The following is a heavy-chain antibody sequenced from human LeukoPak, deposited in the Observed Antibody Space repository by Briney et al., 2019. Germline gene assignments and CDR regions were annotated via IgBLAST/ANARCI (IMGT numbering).Heavy chain of an antibody. J-gene: IGHJ4*02. D-gene: IGHD6-13*01. Sequence: PSETLSLTCAVYGGSFSGYYWSWIRQPPGKGLEWIGEINHSGSTNYNPSLKSRVTISVDTSKNQISLKLSSVTAADTAVYYCARDDVGITAAGSVWGQGTLVTVSS. V-gene: IGHV4-34*01. CDR2: INHSGST. CDR1: GGSFSGYY. CDR3: ARDDVGITAAGSV.